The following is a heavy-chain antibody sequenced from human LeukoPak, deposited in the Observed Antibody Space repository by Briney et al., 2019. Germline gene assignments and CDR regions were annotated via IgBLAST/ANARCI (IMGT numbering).Heavy chain of an antibody. V-gene: IGHV1-46*01. CDR2: INPSGGST. J-gene: IGHJ3*02. Sequence: GASVTVSYKASGYTFTSYYMHWVRQAPGQGLDWMGIINPSGGSTSYAQKFQGRVTMTRDTSTSTVNMELSSLRSEDTAVYYCARARARRDFDIWGQGTMVTVSS. CDR3: ARARARRDFDI. D-gene: IGHD1-14*01. CDR1: GYTFTSYY.